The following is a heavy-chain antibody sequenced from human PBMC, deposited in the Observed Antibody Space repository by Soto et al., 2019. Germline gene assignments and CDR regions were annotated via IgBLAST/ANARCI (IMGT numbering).Heavy chain of an antibody. CDR3: ARGGYYYDSSGYLPSAY. CDR2: ISSSSNYI. Sequence: EVQLVESGGGLVKPGGSLRLSCAASGFTFNNYNMNWVRQAPGKGLEWVSLISSSSNYIYYVDSVKGRFTISRDNAKNSLYLQMNSLRAEDTAMYYCARGGYYYDSSGYLPSAYWGQGTLVTVSS. D-gene: IGHD3-22*01. J-gene: IGHJ4*02. CDR1: GFTFNNYN. V-gene: IGHV3-21*01.